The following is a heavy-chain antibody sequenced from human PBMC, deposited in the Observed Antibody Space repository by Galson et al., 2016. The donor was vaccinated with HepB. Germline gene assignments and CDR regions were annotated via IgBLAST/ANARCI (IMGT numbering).Heavy chain of an antibody. CDR3: ARIGGYDS. Sequence: SLRLSCAASGFTFSGSAIHWVRQASGKGLEWVGIIRSRAKSYTTTYAASVKGRFSTSRDNSKNSLYLQMTSLRVEDTAVYYCARIGGYDSWGRGTLVTVSS. J-gene: IGHJ5*02. CDR1: GFTFSGSA. D-gene: IGHD5-12*01. V-gene: IGHV3-73*01. CDR2: IRSRAKSYTT.